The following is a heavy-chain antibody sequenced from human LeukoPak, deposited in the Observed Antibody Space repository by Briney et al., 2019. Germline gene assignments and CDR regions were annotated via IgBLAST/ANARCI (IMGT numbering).Heavy chain of an antibody. CDR1: GGSISNYY. Sequence: PSETLSLTCTVSGGSISNYYWSWIRQPPGKGLEWIGYIYSSGSTNYNPSLKSRVTMSVDTSKNQFSLKLSSVTAADTAVYYCARGVWDSSGWYFDYWGQETLVTVSS. CDR2: IYSSGST. J-gene: IGHJ4*01. D-gene: IGHD6-19*01. V-gene: IGHV4-59*12. CDR3: ARGVWDSSGWYFDY.